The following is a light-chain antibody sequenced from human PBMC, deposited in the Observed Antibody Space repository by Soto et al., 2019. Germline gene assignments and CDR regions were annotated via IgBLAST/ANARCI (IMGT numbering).Light chain of an antibody. J-gene: IGKJ4*01. Sequence: EIVLTQSPGTLSLSPGERATLSCRASQSVSSSYLAWYQQKPGQAPRLLIYGASSRATGIPDRFSGSGSGTDFTLTSSRLEPEVFAVYYCQQYGSSPLTFGGGTKVEIK. CDR2: GAS. CDR3: QQYGSSPLT. CDR1: QSVSSSY. V-gene: IGKV3-20*01.